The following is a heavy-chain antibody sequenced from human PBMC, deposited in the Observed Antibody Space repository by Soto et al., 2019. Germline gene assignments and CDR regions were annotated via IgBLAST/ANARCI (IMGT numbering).Heavy chain of an antibody. J-gene: IGHJ5*02. V-gene: IGHV4-59*01. D-gene: IGHD2-2*01. CDR3: ARGLRRQLLNWFDP. CDR2: IYYIGST. CDR1: GGSISSYY. Sequence: LTCTVSGGSISSYYWSWIRRPPGKGLEWIGYIYYIGSTNYNPSLKSRVTISVDTSKNQFSLKLSSVTAADTAVYYCARGLRRQLLNWFDPWGQGTLVTVSS.